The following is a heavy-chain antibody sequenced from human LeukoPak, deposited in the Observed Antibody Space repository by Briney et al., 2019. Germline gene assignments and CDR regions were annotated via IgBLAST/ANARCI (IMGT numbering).Heavy chain of an antibody. CDR3: ARDCSSTSCYVGPDY. Sequence: ASVKVSCKASGYTFTSYGISWVRQAPGQGLEWMGWISAYNGNTNYAQKLQGRVTMTTDTSTSTAYMELRSLRSDDTAVYYCARDCSSTSCYVGPDYWGQGTLVTVSS. J-gene: IGHJ4*02. D-gene: IGHD2-2*01. V-gene: IGHV1-18*01. CDR2: ISAYNGNT. CDR1: GYTFTSYG.